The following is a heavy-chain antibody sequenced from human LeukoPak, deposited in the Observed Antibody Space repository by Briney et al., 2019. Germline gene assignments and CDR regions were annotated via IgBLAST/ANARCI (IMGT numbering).Heavy chain of an antibody. J-gene: IGHJ3*02. D-gene: IGHD2-2*01. V-gene: IGHV4-38-2*01. CDR3: ARSGRYCSSTSCYGAFDI. CDR2: IYHSGSI. Sequence: SETLSLTCAVSGYSISSGYYWGWIRQPPGKGLEWIGSIYHSGSIYYNPSLKSRFTISVDTSKNQFSLKLSSVTAADTAVYYCARSGRYCSSTSCYGAFDIWGQGSMVTVSS. CDR1: GYSISSGYY.